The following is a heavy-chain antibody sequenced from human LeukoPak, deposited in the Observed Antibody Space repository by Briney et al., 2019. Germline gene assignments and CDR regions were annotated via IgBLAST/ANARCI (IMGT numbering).Heavy chain of an antibody. D-gene: IGHD6-19*01. CDR3: AKKRYSSGWTTPPFFDY. CDR2: ISGSGGST. Sequence: ETLSLTCTVSGGSISSYYWSWVRQAPGKGLEWVSAISGSGGSTYYADSVKGRFTISRDNSKNTLYLQMNSLRAEDTAVYYCAKKRYSSGWTTPPFFDYWGQGTLVTVSS. CDR1: GGSISSYY. V-gene: IGHV3-23*01. J-gene: IGHJ4*02.